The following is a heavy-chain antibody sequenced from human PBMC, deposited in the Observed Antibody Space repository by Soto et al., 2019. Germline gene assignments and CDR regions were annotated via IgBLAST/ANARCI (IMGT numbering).Heavy chain of an antibody. CDR2: INPNSGGT. V-gene: IGHV1-2*02. D-gene: IGHD3-10*01. CDR3: ARLRGGDYYYYGMDV. Sequence: ASVKVSCKASGYTFTGYYMHRVRQAPGQGLEWMGWINPNSGGTNYAQKFQGRVTMTRDTSISTAYMELSRLRSDDTAVYYCARLRGGDYYYYGMDVWGQGTTVTVSS. CDR1: GYTFTGYY. J-gene: IGHJ6*02.